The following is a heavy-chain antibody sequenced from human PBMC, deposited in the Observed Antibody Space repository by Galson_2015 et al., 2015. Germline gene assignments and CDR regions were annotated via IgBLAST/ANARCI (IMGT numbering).Heavy chain of an antibody. V-gene: IGHV4-39*07. D-gene: IGHD5-18*01. Sequence: LSLTCTVSGGSISSRSYYWGWIRQPPGRGLEWIGSMYYTGSTYYNPSLHNRVTISVDTSRNQFSLKLSSVTAADTAVYFCVRDGRDLDTAKIDYWGQGTLVTVSS. CDR2: MYYTGST. CDR1: GGSISSRSYY. J-gene: IGHJ4*02. CDR3: VRDGRDLDTAKIDY.